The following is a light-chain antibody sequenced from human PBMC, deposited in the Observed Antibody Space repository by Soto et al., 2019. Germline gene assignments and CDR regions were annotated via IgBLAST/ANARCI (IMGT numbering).Light chain of an antibody. CDR3: CSYAGNSTPYV. CDR2: EGS. Sequence: QSALTQPASVSGSPGQSITISCTGTSSDVGNYDLGSWYQQHPGKAPKLIIYEGSKRPSGLSNRFSGSKSGNTASLTISGLQAEDEADYYCCSYAGNSTPYVFGTGTKGTVL. J-gene: IGLJ1*01. V-gene: IGLV2-23*01. CDR1: SSDVGNYDL.